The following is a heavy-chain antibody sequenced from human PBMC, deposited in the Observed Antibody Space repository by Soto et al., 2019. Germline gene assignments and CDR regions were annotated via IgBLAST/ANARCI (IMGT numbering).Heavy chain of an antibody. CDR2: IGSSSRYT. CDR1: GFSFSDYY. V-gene: IGHV3-11*06. CDR3: VRPVVAETYDAFDI. D-gene: IGHD2-15*01. J-gene: IGHJ3*02. Sequence: PGGSLRLSCVVSGFSFSDYYMSWIRQAPGKGLEWVSYIGSSSRYTNYADSVKGRFIISRDNAKKSLYLQMNNLRAEDTAIYSCVRPVVAETYDAFDIWGQGTMVTVSS.